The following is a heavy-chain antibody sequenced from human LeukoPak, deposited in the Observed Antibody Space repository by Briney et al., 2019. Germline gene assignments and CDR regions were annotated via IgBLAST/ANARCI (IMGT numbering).Heavy chain of an antibody. Sequence: ASVKVSCKASGYTFTSYAMHWVRQAPGQGLEWMGWISAHNGNINYAQKLQGRVTMTKDTSTNTAYMELRSLTSDDTGVYYCARDGYFDCWGQGTLVTVSS. CDR2: ISAHNGNI. V-gene: IGHV1-18*01. CDR3: ARDGYFDC. J-gene: IGHJ4*02. CDR1: GYTFTSYA.